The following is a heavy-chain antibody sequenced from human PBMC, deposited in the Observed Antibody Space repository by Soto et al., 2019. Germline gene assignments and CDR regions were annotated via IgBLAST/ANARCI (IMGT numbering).Heavy chain of an antibody. Sequence: QVQLQQSGAGLLKPSETLSLTCDVYGGSFSGYIWTWIRQTPGKGQQWIGQINHSGSANYNPSLKGLASISLHPSNCQLSLDLISGTAAETAWYYCARGLITGKEYSGGWYYFASLGQGPQVTVSS. V-gene: IGHV4-34*01. CDR2: INHSGSA. CDR1: GGSFSGYI. J-gene: IGHJ4*02. D-gene: IGHD6-19*01. CDR3: ARGLITGKEYSGGWYYFAS.